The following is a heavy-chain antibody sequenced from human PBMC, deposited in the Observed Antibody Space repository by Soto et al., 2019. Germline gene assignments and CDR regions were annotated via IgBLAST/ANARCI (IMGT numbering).Heavy chain of an antibody. CDR1: TRSLSGDY. CDR2: INHTGST. CDR3: ARLPCFLDARYFDWLLPYYFDY. Sequence: PSETLSLTRAVYTRSLSGDYWSWNRHPPEKGQERIGKINHTGSTNYNPSLKSRVTISVDTSKNQFSLKLSSVTAADTAVYYCARLPCFLDARYFDWLLPYYFDYWGQGTLVTVSS. D-gene: IGHD3-9*01. J-gene: IGHJ4*02. V-gene: IGHV4-34*01.